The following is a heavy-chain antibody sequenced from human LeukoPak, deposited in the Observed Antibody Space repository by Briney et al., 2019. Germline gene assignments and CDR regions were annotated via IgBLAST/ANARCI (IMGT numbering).Heavy chain of an antibody. Sequence: GASVKVSCKASGYIFTGYYMHWVRQAPGQGLEWMGWINPNSGGTNYAQKFQGRVTMTRDTSISTAYMELSRLRSDDTAVYYCARPGYDFWSGYNWFDPWGQGTLVTVSS. CDR2: INPNSGGT. V-gene: IGHV1-2*02. J-gene: IGHJ5*02. CDR1: GYIFTGYY. D-gene: IGHD3-3*01. CDR3: ARPGYDFWSGYNWFDP.